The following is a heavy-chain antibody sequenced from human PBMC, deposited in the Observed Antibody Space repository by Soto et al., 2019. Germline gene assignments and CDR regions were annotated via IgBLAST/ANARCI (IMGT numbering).Heavy chain of an antibody. CDR3: AKDSDYYDTVDAFDI. CDR2: INSDGSST. V-gene: IGHV3-74*01. J-gene: IGHJ3*02. CDR1: GFTFSSYW. D-gene: IGHD3-22*01. Sequence: PGGSLRLSCAASGFTFSSYWMHWVRQAPGKGLVWVSRINSDGSSTYYADSVKGRFTISRDNSKNTLYLQMNSLRAEDTAVYYCAKDSDYYDTVDAFDIWGQGTMVTVSS.